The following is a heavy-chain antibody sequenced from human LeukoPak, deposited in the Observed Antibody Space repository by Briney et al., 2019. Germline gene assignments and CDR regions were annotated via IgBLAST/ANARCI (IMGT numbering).Heavy chain of an antibody. J-gene: IGHJ4*02. CDR2: ISAYNGNT. Sequence: ASVKVSCKASGYTFTSYGISWVRQAPGQGPEWMGWISAYNGNTNYAQKLQGRVIMTTDTSTSTAYMELRSLRSDDTAVYYCASRSSWYYFDYWGQGTLVTVSS. CDR3: ASRSSWYYFDY. V-gene: IGHV1-18*01. D-gene: IGHD6-13*01. CDR1: GYTFTSYG.